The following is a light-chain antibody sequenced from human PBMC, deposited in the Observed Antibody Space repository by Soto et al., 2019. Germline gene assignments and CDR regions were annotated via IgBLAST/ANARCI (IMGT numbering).Light chain of an antibody. CDR2: DAS. Sequence: DKKMIQAPCTLSACVGGSVTISCQASQDISNHLNWYQQKPGKAPRLLIYDASNLETGVPSRFSGSGSGTDFTVTISSLQSEDITAYYWQQYDSFPITFGQGTLLE. CDR3: QQYDSFPIT. V-gene: IGKV1-33*01. J-gene: IGKJ5*01. CDR1: QDISNH.